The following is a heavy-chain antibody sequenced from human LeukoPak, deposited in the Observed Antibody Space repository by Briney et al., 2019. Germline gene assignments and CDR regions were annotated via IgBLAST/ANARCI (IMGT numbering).Heavy chain of an antibody. CDR2: ISVYNDNT. CDR3: ARCVDNWNVVDYFDY. Sequence: ASVNVSCKASGYTFSSYGITWVRQAAGQGREWMGWISVYNDNTNYAQKFQDRVTMTTEISTSTAYIELRSLRSDDTAVYYCARCVDNWNVVDYFDYWGQGTLVTVSS. D-gene: IGHD1-20*01. J-gene: IGHJ4*02. V-gene: IGHV1-18*01. CDR1: GYTFSSYG.